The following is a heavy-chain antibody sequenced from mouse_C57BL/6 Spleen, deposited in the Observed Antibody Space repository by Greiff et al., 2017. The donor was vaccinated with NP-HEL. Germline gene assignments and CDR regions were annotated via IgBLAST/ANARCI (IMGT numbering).Heavy chain of an antibody. Sequence: QVQLQQPGAELVRPGTSVKLSCKASGYTFTSYWMHWVKQRPGQGLEWIGVIDPSDSYTNYNQKFKGKATLTVDTSSSTAYMQLSSLTSEDSAVYYCARSGDYYSSSSYFDYWGQGTTLTVSS. CDR1: GYTFTSYW. J-gene: IGHJ2*01. V-gene: IGHV1-59*01. CDR3: ARSGDYYSSSSYFDY. CDR2: IDPSDSYT. D-gene: IGHD1-1*01.